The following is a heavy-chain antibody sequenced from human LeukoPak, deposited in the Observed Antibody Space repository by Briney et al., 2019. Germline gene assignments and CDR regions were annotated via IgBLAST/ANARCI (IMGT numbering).Heavy chain of an antibody. J-gene: IGHJ4*02. CDR2: ISGSGGST. V-gene: IGHV3-23*01. CDR1: GFTFSSYA. D-gene: IGHD1-26*01. CDR3: ARKATRRGYFDY. Sequence: GGSLRLSCAASGFTFSSYAMSWVRQAPGKGMEGVSDISGSGGSTYYADSVKGRFTISRDNSKNTLYLQMNSLRAEDTDVYYCARKATRRGYFDYWGQGTLVTVSS.